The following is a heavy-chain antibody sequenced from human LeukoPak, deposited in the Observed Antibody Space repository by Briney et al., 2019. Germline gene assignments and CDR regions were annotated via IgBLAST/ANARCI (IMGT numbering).Heavy chain of an antibody. V-gene: IGHV3-48*02. CDR3: ARGLVGYYYGMDV. D-gene: IGHD3-16*01. J-gene: IGHJ6*02. Sequence: GGSLRLSCAASGFTFSSYGMHWVRQAPGKGLEWVSYISSTGTTIYYTDSVKGRFTVSRDNAKNSLYLQINSLRDEDTAVYYCARGLVGYYYGMDVWGQGTTATVSS. CDR1: GFTFSSYG. CDR2: ISSTGTTI.